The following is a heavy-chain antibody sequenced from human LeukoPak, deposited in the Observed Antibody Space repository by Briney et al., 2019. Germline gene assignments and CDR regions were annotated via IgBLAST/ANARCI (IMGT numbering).Heavy chain of an antibody. CDR2: ISYDGSNK. CDR3: ASPFMTTPNKDQY. CDR1: GFTFSSYG. J-gene: IGHJ4*02. V-gene: IGHV3-30*03. D-gene: IGHD4-11*01. Sequence: GGSLRLSCAASGFTFSSYGMHWVRQAPGKGLEWVAVISYDGSNKHYADSVKGRFTISRDNSKNTLYLQMNSLRAEDTAVYYCASPFMTTPNKDQYWGQGTLVTVSS.